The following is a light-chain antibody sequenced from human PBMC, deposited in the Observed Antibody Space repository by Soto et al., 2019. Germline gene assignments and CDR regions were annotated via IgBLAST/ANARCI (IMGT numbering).Light chain of an antibody. Sequence: EIVLTQSPGTLSLSPGERATLSCRASQSVSSSYLAWYQQKPGQAPRLLIYGASSRATGIPDRFSGSGSGTDFTLTISRLEPEDFAVYYCQQRGNRPPWTFGPGTKVDIK. V-gene: IGKV3D-20*02. CDR2: GAS. J-gene: IGKJ1*01. CDR1: QSVSSSY. CDR3: QQRGNRPPWT.